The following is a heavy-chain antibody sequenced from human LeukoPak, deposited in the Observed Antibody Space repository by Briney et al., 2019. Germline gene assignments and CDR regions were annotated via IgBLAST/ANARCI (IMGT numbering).Heavy chain of an antibody. CDR3: ARDQDYLDP. D-gene: IGHD4/OR15-4a*01. V-gene: IGHV4-59*01. CDR2: IYYSGST. J-gene: IGHJ5*02. Sequence: PSETLSLTCTVSGGSISSYYWSWIRQPPGKGLEWIGYIYYSGSTNYNPSLKSRVTISVDTSKNQFSLKLSSETAADTAVYYCARDQDYLDPWGQGTLVTVSS. CDR1: GGSISSYY.